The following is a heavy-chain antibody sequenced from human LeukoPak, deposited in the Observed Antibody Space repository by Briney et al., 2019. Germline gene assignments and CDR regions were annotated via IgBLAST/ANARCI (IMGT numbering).Heavy chain of an antibody. D-gene: IGHD6-6*01. CDR3: VRASSAARIGYFDY. V-gene: IGHV3-48*04. CDR1: GFTFSSYS. J-gene: IGHJ4*02. CDR2: ISSSSNTK. Sequence: GGSLRLSCAASGFTFSSYSMNWVRQAPGKGLEWVSYISSSSNTKYYADSVKGRFTISRDNARNSLYLQMNSLRAEDTAVYYCVRASSAARIGYFDYWGQGTLVTVSS.